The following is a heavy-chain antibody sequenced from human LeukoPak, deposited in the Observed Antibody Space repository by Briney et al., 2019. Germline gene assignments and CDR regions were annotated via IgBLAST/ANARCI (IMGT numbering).Heavy chain of an antibody. CDR1: RYTFTSYG. V-gene: IGHV1-18*01. J-gene: IGHJ4*02. D-gene: IGHD1-26*01. CDR3: ARGPQVGAILRPFDF. CDR2: ISDYNGST. Sequence: GASVKVSCKASRYTFTSYGISWVRQAPAQGLEGMGWISDYNGSTNYAQKLQGRVTMTTDTSTSTAYMELRSLRSDDTAVYYCARGPQVGAILRPFDFWGQGTLVTVSS.